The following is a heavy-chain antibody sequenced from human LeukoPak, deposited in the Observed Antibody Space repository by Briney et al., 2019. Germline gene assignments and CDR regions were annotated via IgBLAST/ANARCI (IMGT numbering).Heavy chain of an antibody. CDR1: GGSFSGYY. CDR3: ARTRSYGFDY. V-gene: IGHV4-34*01. Sequence: SETLSLTCAVYGGSFSGYYWSWIRQPPGKGLEWIGEINHSGSTNYSPSLKSRVTISVDTSKDQFSLKLSSVTAADTAVYYCARTRSYGFDYWGQGTLVTVSS. CDR2: INHSGST. J-gene: IGHJ4*02. D-gene: IGHD5-18*01.